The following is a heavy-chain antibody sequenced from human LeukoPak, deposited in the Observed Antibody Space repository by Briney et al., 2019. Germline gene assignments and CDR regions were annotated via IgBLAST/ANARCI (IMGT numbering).Heavy chain of an antibody. Sequence: ASVKVSCKASGGTFSSYAISWVRQAPGQGLEWMGGIIPNSGGTNYAQKFQGRVTMTRDTSIRTAYMELSRLRSDDTAVYYCARATSSSSSLWFDPWGQGTLVTVSS. CDR2: IIPNSGGT. CDR3: ARATSSSSSLWFDP. CDR1: GGTFSSYA. J-gene: IGHJ5*02. V-gene: IGHV1-2*02. D-gene: IGHD6-6*01.